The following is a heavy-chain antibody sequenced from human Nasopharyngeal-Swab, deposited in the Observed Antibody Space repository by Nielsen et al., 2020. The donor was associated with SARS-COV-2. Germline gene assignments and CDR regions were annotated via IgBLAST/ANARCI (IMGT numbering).Heavy chain of an antibody. V-gene: IGHV4-34*01. CDR2: INHNERT. CDR3: ARAGRVGDAYTGLDV. Sequence: SETLSLTCSVSGGSFNGFYWNWIRQAPGKVLEWIGDINHNERTNYNPSLKSRIAMLVDTSNNQVSLKVSSVSAGDTAVYYCARAGRVGDAYTGLDVWGQGTTVTVSS. D-gene: IGHD5-24*01. J-gene: IGHJ6*02. CDR1: GGSFNGFY.